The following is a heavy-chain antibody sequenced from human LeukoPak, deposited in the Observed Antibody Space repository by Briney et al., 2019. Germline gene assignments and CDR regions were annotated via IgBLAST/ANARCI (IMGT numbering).Heavy chain of an antibody. V-gene: IGHV4-59*01. J-gene: IGHJ4*02. Sequence: SETLSLTCTVSGGSISSYYWSWIRQPPGKGLEWIGYIYYSGSTNYNPSLKSRVTISVDTSKNQFSLKLSSVTAADTAVYYCARGRKIVGATNGGDYWGQGTLVTVSS. D-gene: IGHD1-26*01. CDR1: GGSISSYY. CDR2: IYYSGST. CDR3: ARGRKIVGATNGGDY.